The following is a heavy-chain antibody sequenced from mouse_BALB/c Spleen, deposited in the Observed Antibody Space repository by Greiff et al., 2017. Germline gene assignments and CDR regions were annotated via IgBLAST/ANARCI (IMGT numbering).Heavy chain of an antibody. CDR3: LLYYGNYGFDY. Sequence: QVHVKQSGAELAKPGASVKMSCKASGYTFTSYWMHWVKQRPGQGLEWIGYINPSTGYTEYNQKFKDKATLTADKSSSTAYMQLSSLTSEDSAVYYCLLYYGNYGFDYWGQGTTLTVSS. CDR2: INPSTGYT. J-gene: IGHJ2*01. CDR1: GYTFTSYW. D-gene: IGHD2-1*01. V-gene: IGHV1-7*01.